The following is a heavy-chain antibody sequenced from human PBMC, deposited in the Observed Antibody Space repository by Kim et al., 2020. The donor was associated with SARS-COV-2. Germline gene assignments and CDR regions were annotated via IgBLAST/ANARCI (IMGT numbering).Heavy chain of an antibody. CDR2: IYHSGST. D-gene: IGHD3-22*01. CDR1: GGSISSNTYY. V-gene: IGHV4-39*01. Sequence: SETLSLTCTVSGGSISSNTYYWGWIRQTPGKGLEWIGSIYHSGSTFYNPSLKSRVTISVDTSKNQFSLKLSSVTATDTAVYRCVSVRVEDEFASSYYFYGYFDSWGQGTLVTVSS. J-gene: IGHJ4*02. CDR3: VSVRVEDEFASSYYFYGYFDS.